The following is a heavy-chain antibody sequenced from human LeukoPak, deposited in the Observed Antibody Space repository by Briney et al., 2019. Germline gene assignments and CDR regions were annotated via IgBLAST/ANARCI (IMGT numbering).Heavy chain of an antibody. Sequence: GGSLRLSCAASGFTFSSYWMSWIRQAPGKGLEWVSYISSSGTTIYYADSVKGRFTISRDNAKNSLYVQMNSLRAEDTAVYYCARGRKTGNYPPFDYWGQGTLVTVSS. D-gene: IGHD7-27*01. J-gene: IGHJ4*02. CDR2: ISSSGTTI. V-gene: IGHV3-11*01. CDR1: GFTFSSYW. CDR3: ARGRKTGNYPPFDY.